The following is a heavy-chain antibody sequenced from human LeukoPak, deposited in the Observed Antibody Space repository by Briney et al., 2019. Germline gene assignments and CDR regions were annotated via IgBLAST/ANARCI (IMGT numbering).Heavy chain of an antibody. J-gene: IGHJ4*02. V-gene: IGHV3-64*01. CDR3: ARRGIYYGDSMDY. D-gene: IGHD4-17*01. CDR1: GFTFSSYA. CDR2: ISSNGGST. Sequence: GGSLRLSCAASGFTFSSYAMHWVRQAPGKGLEYVSAISSNGGSTYYANSVKGRFTISRDNSKNTLYLQMGSLRTEDKAVYYCARRGIYYGDSMDYWGQGTLVTVSS.